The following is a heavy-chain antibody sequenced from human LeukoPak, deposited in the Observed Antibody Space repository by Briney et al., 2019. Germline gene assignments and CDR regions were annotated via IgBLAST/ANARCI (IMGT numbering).Heavy chain of an antibody. D-gene: IGHD2-2*01. CDR3: VREGLECSGSSCQRAAFDY. V-gene: IGHV3-74*01. CDR2: IKGDGSST. Sequence: SGGSLRLSCAASGFTFTTYWMHWVRQVPGKGLVWVVRIKGDGSSTRHADSMKGRFTISRDNAKNTLYLQMNSLREDDSAVYYCVREGLECSGSSCQRAAFDYWGQGTLVTVSS. CDR1: GFTFTTYW. J-gene: IGHJ4*02.